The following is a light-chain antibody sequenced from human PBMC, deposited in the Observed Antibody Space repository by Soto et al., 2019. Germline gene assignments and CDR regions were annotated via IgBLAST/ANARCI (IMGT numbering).Light chain of an antibody. CDR2: DAS. CDR1: QSVSSSH. Sequence: EIVLTQSPGTLSLSPGERATLSCRASQSVSSSHLAWYQHKPGQAPRLLIYDASNRATGIPARFSGSGSGTEFTLTISSLQSEDFAVYYCQHYNSYSEAFGQGTKVDI. V-gene: IGKV3D-15*01. J-gene: IGKJ1*01. CDR3: QHYNSYSEA.